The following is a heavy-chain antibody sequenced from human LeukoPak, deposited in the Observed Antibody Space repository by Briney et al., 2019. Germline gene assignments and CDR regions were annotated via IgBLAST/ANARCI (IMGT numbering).Heavy chain of an antibody. Sequence: GRSLKLSCAASGFTLSSYEMNWVRQAPGKGLEWVSYIGSSGSPIYYADSVKGRFTISRDNAKNSLCLQMSSLRAEDTAVYYCTNTDHFAYWGQGTLVTVSS. J-gene: IGHJ4*02. V-gene: IGHV3-48*03. CDR3: TNTDHFAY. CDR2: IGSSGSPI. CDR1: GFTLSSYE.